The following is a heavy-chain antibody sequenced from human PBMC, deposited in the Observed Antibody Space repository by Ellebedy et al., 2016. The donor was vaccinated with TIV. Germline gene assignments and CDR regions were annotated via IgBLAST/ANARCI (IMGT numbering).Heavy chain of an antibody. CDR1: GFSFSGYG. CDR2: IWSDGTNT. Sequence: GGSLRLXXAASGFSFSGYGMHWVRQAPGKGLEWVAVIWSDGTNTYYVDSVKGRFTISRDNSNNTLYLQMDSLRGEDTAVYYCVRDKTSSLGLWPVGYFDLWGRGTLVTVSS. V-gene: IGHV3-33*01. CDR3: VRDKTSSLGLWPVGYFDL. D-gene: IGHD3-16*01. J-gene: IGHJ2*01.